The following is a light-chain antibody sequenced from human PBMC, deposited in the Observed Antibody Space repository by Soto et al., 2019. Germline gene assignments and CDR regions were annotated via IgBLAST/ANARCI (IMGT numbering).Light chain of an antibody. CDR1: SSDVGGYNY. CDR2: DVS. V-gene: IGLV2-14*01. J-gene: IGLJ1*01. Sequence: QSVLSQPGSVSGSPAQSITISCTGTSSDVGGYNYVSWYQQHPGKAPKLMIYDVSNRPSGVSNRFSGSKSGNTASLTISGLQAEDEADYYCMSYTSSSTYVFGTGTKVTVL. CDR3: MSYTSSSTYV.